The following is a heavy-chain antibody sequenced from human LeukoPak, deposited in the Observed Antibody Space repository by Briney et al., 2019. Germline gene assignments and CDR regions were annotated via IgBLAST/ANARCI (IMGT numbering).Heavy chain of an antibody. D-gene: IGHD1-26*01. CDR2: IYYSGNT. V-gene: IGHV4-39*07. CDR1: GGSISSYY. J-gene: IGHJ4*02. CDR3: ARGKVGATYYFDY. Sequence: PSETLSLTCTVSGGSISSYYWSWIRQPPGKGLEWIGSIYYSGNTYYNPSLKSRVTISLDTSKNQFSLKLSSVTAADTAVYYCARGKVGATYYFDYWGQGTLVTVSS.